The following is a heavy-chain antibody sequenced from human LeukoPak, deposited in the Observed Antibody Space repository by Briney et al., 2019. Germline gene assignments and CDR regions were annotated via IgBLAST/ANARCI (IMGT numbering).Heavy chain of an antibody. V-gene: IGHV4-4*07. CDR1: GGAISSYY. CDR2: IYTSGST. Sequence: PSETLSLTCTVSGGAISSYYWSWIRQPAGKGQEWIGRIYTSGSTNYNPSLKSRVTMSVDTSKNQFSLKQSSVTAADTAVYYCARGLTDFWGGPLYYYGMDVWGQGTTVTVSS. D-gene: IGHD3-3*01. CDR3: ARGLTDFWGGPLYYYGMDV. J-gene: IGHJ6*02.